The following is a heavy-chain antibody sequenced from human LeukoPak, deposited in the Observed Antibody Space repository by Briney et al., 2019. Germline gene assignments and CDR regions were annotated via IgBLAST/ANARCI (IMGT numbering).Heavy chain of an antibody. CDR2: IKVDGSEE. CDR1: GFAFHNYW. CDR3: ARNTVAIVLRYFYFYMDV. V-gene: IGHV3-7*01. D-gene: IGHD2-2*02. J-gene: IGHJ6*03. Sequence: GGSLRLSCAASGFAFHNYWMSWVRQAPGKGLEWVANIKVDGSEEYYVDSVKGRFTISRDNAKSSLYLQMNSLRAEDTAVYYCARNTVAIVLRYFYFYMDVWGKGTTVTVSS.